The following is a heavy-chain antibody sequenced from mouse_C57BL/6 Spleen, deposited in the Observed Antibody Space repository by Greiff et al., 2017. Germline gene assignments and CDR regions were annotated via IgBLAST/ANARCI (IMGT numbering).Heavy chain of an antibody. V-gene: IGHV1-72*01. CDR2: IDPNSGGT. CDR3: ARRTAQAGDAMDY. D-gene: IGHD3-2*02. J-gene: IGHJ4*01. CDR1: GYTFTSYW. Sequence: QQSCKASGYTFTSYWMHWVKQRPGRGLEWIGRIDPNSGGTKYNEKFKSKATLTVDKPSSTAYMQLSSLTSEDSAVYYCARRTAQAGDAMDYWGQGTSVTVSS.